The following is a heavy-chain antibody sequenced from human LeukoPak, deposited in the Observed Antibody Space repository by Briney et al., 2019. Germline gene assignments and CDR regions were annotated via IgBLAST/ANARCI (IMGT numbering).Heavy chain of an antibody. J-gene: IGHJ4*02. CDR1: GFTFSSYA. D-gene: IGHD3-22*01. CDR3: ARDITMRGPFGY. CDR2: ISYDGSNK. Sequence: GGSLRLSCAASGFTFSSYAMHWVRQAPGKGLEWVAVISYDGSNKYYADSVKGRFTISRDNSKNTLYLQMNSLRAEDTAVYYCARDITMRGPFGYWGQGTLVTVSS. V-gene: IGHV3-30*04.